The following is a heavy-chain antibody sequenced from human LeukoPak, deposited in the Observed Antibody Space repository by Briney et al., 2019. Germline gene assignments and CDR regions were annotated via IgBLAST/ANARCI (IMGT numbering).Heavy chain of an antibody. D-gene: IGHD6-19*01. V-gene: IGHV1-18*01. CDR1: GYTFTSYG. CDR3: ARDSGSGWYYYYYGMDV. Sequence: ASVKVSCKASGYTFTSYGISWVRQAPGQGLEWMGWISAYNGNTNYAQKLQGRVTMTTDTSTSTAYMELRSLRSGDTAVYYWARDSGSGWYYYYYGMDVWGQGTTVTVSS. J-gene: IGHJ6*02. CDR2: ISAYNGNT.